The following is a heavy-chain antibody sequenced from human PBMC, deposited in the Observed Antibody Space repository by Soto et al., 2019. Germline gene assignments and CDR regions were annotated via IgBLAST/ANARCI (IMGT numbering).Heavy chain of an antibody. Sequence: EVQLVESGGGLVKPGGSLRLSCAASGFTFSSYSMNWVRQAPGKGLEWVSSITSSGNYIYYADSVKGRFTISRDNAKDSLYLQMNSLRGEDTAVYYCAREVWSYPQGAPDYWGQGTLVTVSS. CDR1: GFTFSSYS. D-gene: IGHD2-21*01. J-gene: IGHJ4*02. V-gene: IGHV3-21*01. CDR3: AREVWSYPQGAPDY. CDR2: ITSSGNYI.